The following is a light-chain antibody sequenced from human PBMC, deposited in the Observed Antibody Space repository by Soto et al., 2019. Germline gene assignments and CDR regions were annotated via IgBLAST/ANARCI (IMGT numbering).Light chain of an antibody. CDR1: QTISSW. V-gene: IGKV1-5*03. CDR2: KAS. J-gene: IGKJ1*01. CDR3: QHYNSYSEA. Sequence: DIQMTQAPSTLSGSVGDRVTITCRASQTISSWWAWYQQKPGKAAKLLIYKASTLKSGVPSRFSGSGSGTEFTLTISSLQPDDFATYYCQHYNSYSEAFGQGTKVDIK.